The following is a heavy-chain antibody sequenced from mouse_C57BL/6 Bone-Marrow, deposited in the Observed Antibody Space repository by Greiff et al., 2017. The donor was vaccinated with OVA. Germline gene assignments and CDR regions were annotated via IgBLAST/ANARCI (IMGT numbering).Heavy chain of an antibody. D-gene: IGHD2-3*01. CDR3: ARFWLLPWFAY. V-gene: IGHV1-64*01. CDR1: GYTFTSYW. J-gene: IGHJ3*01. CDR2: IHPNSGST. Sequence: VQLQQPGAELVKPGASVKLSCKASGYTFTSYWMHWVKQRPGQGLEWIGMIHPNSGSTNYNEKFKSKATLTVDKSSSTAYMQLSSLTSEDSAVYDCARFWLLPWFAYWGQGTLVTVSA.